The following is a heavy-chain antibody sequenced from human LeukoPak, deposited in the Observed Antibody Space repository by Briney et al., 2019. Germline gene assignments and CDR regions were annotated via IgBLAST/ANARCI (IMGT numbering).Heavy chain of an antibody. D-gene: IGHD4-17*01. J-gene: IGHJ6*03. V-gene: IGHV4-59*01. CDR1: GGSISPFY. CDR3: ASTGYYYYMDV. CDR2: IHYSGST. Sequence: PSETLSLTCTVSGGSISPFYWSWIRLTPGKGLEWIGYIHYSGSTKNNPSLESRVTMSVDTSKNQFSLKLTSVTAADTAVYYCASTGYYYYMDVWGKGTTVTISS.